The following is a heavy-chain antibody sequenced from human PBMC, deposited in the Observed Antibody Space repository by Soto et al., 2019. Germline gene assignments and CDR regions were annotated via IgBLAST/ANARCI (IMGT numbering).Heavy chain of an antibody. CDR1: GFTFSSYG. Sequence: GGSLRLSCAASGFTFSSYGMHWVRQAPGKGLEWVAVIWYDGSNKYYADSVKGRFTISRDNSKNTLYLQMNSLRAEDTAVYYCARLIASGWYSDYWGQGTLVTVSS. CDR3: ARLIASGWYSDY. V-gene: IGHV3-33*01. J-gene: IGHJ4*02. CDR2: IWYDGSNK. D-gene: IGHD6-19*01.